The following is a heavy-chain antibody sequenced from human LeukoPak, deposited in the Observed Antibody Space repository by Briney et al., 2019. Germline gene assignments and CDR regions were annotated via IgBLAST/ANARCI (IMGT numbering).Heavy chain of an antibody. J-gene: IGHJ5*02. CDR2: IIPIFGTA. D-gene: IGHD5-24*01. V-gene: IGHV1-69*13. CDR3: AREEMATTEGDQS. Sequence: ASVKVSFTASGGTFSSYAISWVRQAPGQGLEWMGGIIPIFGTANYAQKFQGRVTITADESTSTAHMELSSLRSEDTAVYYCAREEMATTEGDQSWGQGTLVTVSS. CDR1: GGTFSSYA.